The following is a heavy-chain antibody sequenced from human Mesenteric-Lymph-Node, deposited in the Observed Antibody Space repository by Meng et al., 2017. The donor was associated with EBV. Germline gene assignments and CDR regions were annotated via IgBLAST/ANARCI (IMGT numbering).Heavy chain of an antibody. D-gene: IGHD1-26*01. CDR2: IKDDDFST. J-gene: IGHJ2*01. V-gene: IGHV3-74*01. Sequence: SLEISGAASGFTLHDYYLQSVSQTPGKVQEWVSFIKDDDFSTTYADYVKGRFTISRDNANNMVYLQMNSLRVEDTAVYYCATGRGYYFDLWGRGTLVTVSS. CDR3: ATGRGYYFDL. CDR1: GFTLHDYY.